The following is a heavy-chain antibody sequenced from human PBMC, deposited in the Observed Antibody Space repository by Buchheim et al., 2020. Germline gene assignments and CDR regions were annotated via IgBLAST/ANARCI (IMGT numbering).Heavy chain of an antibody. J-gene: IGHJ4*02. CDR3: AKVQTYYDILTGHSYFDY. V-gene: IGHV3-23*01. CDR1: ELTLRSLA. CDR2: ISGGGGST. Sequence: EVQLLESGGGLVQPGGSRNPSFQPLELTLRSLAMTGFRKPQGKGLGWVQAISGGGGSTSYADPVKARFTFPRDNSKNTLYMQMNSLRAEDTAVYYCAKVQTYYDILTGHSYFDYWGQGTL. D-gene: IGHD3-9*01.